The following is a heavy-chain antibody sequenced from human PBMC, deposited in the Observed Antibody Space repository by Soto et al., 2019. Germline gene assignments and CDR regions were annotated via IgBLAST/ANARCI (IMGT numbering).Heavy chain of an antibody. V-gene: IGHV1-24*01. CDR2: FDPEDGET. CDR3: ATGGMVRGVIISYFDY. CDR1: GYTLTELS. J-gene: IGHJ4*02. Sequence: QVQLVQSGAEVKKPGASVKVSCKVSGYTLTELSMHWVRQAPGKGLEWMGGFDPEDGETIYAQKFQGRVTMTEDTSTYTAYMELSSLRSEDTAVYYCATGGMVRGVIISYFDYWGQGTLVTVSS. D-gene: IGHD3-10*01.